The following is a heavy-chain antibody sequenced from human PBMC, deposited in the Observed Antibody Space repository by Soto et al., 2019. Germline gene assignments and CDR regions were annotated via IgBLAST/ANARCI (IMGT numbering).Heavy chain of an antibody. Sequence: QVQLHESGPQLVKPSETLSLTCTVYGGSVSSFYWSWIRQPAGKGLEWIGRISGSGSTNYNPPLKSRVTMSLDMSKNQFSLKLKSVPAADTAVYYCATDGDWGQGTLVTVSS. V-gene: IGHV4-4*07. CDR3: ATDGD. D-gene: IGHD3-16*01. J-gene: IGHJ4*02. CDR1: GGSVSSFY. CDR2: ISGSGST.